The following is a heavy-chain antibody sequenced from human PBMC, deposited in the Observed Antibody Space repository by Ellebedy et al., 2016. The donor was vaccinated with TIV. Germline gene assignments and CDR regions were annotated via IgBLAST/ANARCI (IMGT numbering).Heavy chain of an antibody. Sequence: PGGSLRLSCAASGFSVSRQYMSWVRQAPGKGLEWVSLIYSGGTTYYADSVKGRFTISRDNSKNTLYLQMNSLRAEDTALYYCASRTRGDYPYFDFWGQGTLVTVSS. CDR3: ASRTRGDYPYFDF. J-gene: IGHJ4*02. CDR2: IYSGGTT. V-gene: IGHV3-53*01. D-gene: IGHD4-17*01. CDR1: GFSVSRQY.